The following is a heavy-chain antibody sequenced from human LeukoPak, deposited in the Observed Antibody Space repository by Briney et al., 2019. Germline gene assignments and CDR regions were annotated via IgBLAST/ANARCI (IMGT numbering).Heavy chain of an antibody. J-gene: IGHJ4*02. CDR3: AGGLGSGWRY. D-gene: IGHD6-19*01. CDR1: EFAFSSDE. CDR2: ITNTGNTI. V-gene: IGHV3-48*03. Sequence: GGSLRLSCTTSEFAFSSDEMNWIRQAPGKGLEWVSYITNTGNTIYYADSVKDRFTISRDNAKNSLYLQMNSLRAEDTALYYCAGGLGSGWRYWGQGTLVTVSS.